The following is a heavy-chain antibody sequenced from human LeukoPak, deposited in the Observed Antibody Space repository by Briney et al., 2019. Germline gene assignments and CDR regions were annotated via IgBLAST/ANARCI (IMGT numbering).Heavy chain of an antibody. CDR3: ARDRAYCGGDCYSFGSYDAFDI. D-gene: IGHD2-21*02. Sequence: TGGSLRLSCAASGFTFSSYAMSWVRQAPGKGLEWVSTMSGSGGSTYYADSVKGRFTISRDNAKNSLYLQMNSLRAEDTAVYYCARDRAYCGGDCYSFGSYDAFDIWGQGTMVTVSS. CDR1: GFTFSSYA. CDR2: MSGSGGST. V-gene: IGHV3-23*01. J-gene: IGHJ3*02.